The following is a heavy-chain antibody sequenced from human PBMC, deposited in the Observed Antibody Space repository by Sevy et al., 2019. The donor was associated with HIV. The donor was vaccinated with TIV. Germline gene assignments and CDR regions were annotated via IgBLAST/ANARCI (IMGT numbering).Heavy chain of an antibody. CDR3: ATTKDYYDSSGSPFDY. CDR1: GYTLSELS. D-gene: IGHD3-22*01. V-gene: IGHV1-24*01. CDR2: FDPEDDET. J-gene: IGHJ4*02. Sequence: ASVKVSCKVSGYTLSELSMHWVRQAPGKGLEWMGSFDPEDDETIYAQKFQGRVTMTEDTSTDTAYMGLNNLRSEDTAVYYCATTKDYYDSSGSPFDYWGQGTLVTVSS.